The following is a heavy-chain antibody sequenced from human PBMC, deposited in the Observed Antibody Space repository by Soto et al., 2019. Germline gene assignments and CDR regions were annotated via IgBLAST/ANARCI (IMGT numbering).Heavy chain of an antibody. CDR3: ARQSDFYGLDV. CDR1: GGSISSSSYY. J-gene: IGHJ6*02. Sequence: SETLSLTCTVSGGSISSSSYYWGWIRQPPGKGLEWIGSISYSGSTHYNPSLKSRVTISVDTSKKQLSLKLSSVTAADTAVYYCARQSDFYGLDVWGQGTTVTVSS. V-gene: IGHV4-39*01. CDR2: ISYSGST.